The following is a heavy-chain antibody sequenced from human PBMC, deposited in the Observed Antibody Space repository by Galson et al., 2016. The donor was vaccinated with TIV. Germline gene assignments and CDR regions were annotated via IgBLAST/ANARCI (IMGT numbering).Heavy chain of an antibody. D-gene: IGHD3-16*01. CDR3: ASDRVGGLDV. CDR2: IKQDGSEK. Sequence: SLRLSCAASGFTFGSYWMSWVRQAPGKGLEWVANIKQDGSEKYYVDSVKGRFTVSRDNAKNSLYLQMNSLRAEDTAVYYCASDRVGGLDVWGQGTTVTVSS. CDR1: GFTFGSYW. V-gene: IGHV3-7*03. J-gene: IGHJ6*02.